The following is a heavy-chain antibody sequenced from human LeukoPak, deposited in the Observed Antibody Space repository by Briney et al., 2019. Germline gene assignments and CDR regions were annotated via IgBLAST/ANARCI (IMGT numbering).Heavy chain of an antibody. D-gene: IGHD2-8*01. CDR3: ARRDSIVLMVYRGANWFDP. V-gene: IGHV4-34*01. CDR1: GGSFSGYY. J-gene: IGHJ5*02. Sequence: SETLSLTCAVYGGSFSGYYWSWIRQPPGKGLEWIGEINHSGSTNYNPSLKSRVTITVDTSKNQFSLKLSSVTAADTAVYYRARRDSIVLMVYRGANWFDPWGQGTLVTVSS. CDR2: INHSGST.